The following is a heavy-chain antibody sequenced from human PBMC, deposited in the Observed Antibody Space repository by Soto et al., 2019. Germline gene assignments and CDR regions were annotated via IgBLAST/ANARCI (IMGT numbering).Heavy chain of an antibody. CDR1: GFTFSSYA. Sequence: EVQLLESGGGLVQPGGSLRLSCAASGFTFSSYAMSWVRQAPGKGLEWVSAISGSGGSTYYADSVKGRFTISRDNSKNTLYLQMTSRLAEDTAVYYCAKSPITILGVVIIPYYYDMDVWGKGTTVTVSS. V-gene: IGHV3-23*01. J-gene: IGHJ6*03. CDR2: ISGSGGST. CDR3: AKSPITILGVVIIPYYYDMDV. D-gene: IGHD3-3*01.